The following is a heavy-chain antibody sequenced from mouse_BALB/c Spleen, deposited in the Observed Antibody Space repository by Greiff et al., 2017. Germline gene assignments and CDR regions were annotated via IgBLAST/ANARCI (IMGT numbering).Heavy chain of an antibody. CDR2: ISNGGGST. V-gene: IGHV5-12-2*01. D-gene: IGHD2-3*01. Sequence: DVKLVESGGGLVQPGGSLKLSCAPSGFTFSSYTMSWVRQTPEKRLAWVAYISNGGGSTYYPDTVKGRFTISRDNAKNTLYLQMSSLKSEDTAMYYCARQLGGYYYFDYWGQGTTLTVSS. CDR3: ARQLGGYYYFDY. J-gene: IGHJ2*01. CDR1: GFTFSSYT.